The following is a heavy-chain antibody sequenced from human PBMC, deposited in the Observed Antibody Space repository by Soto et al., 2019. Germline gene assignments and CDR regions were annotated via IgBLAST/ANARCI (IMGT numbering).Heavy chain of an antibody. D-gene: IGHD2-15*01. CDR2: IIPIFGTA. Sequence: ASVKVSCKASGGIFTRYDIRWVRQAPGQGLEWMGAIIPIFGTANYAQKFQGRLTITADASTSTAYMELSSLRSEDTAIYYCAIKEGRDVSNLDYWGQGTLVTVSS. V-gene: IGHV1-69*13. CDR3: AIKEGRDVSNLDY. J-gene: IGHJ4*02. CDR1: GGIFTRYD.